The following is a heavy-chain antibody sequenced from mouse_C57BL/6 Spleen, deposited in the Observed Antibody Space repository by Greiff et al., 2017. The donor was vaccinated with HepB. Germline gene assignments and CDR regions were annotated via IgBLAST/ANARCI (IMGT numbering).Heavy chain of an antibody. CDR3: ARGTTVVATPAY. CDR2: IDPSDSYT. CDR1: GYTFTSYW. V-gene: IGHV1-69*01. D-gene: IGHD1-1*01. Sequence: QVQLQQPGAELVMPGASVKLSCKASGYTFTSYWMHWVKQRPGQGLEWIGEIDPSDSYTNYNQKFKGKSKLTVDKSSSTDYMQLSSLTSADSAVYYCARGTTVVATPAYWGQGTLVTVSA. J-gene: IGHJ3*01.